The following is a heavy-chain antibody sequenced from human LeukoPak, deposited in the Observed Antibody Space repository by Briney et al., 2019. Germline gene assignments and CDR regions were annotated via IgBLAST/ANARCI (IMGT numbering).Heavy chain of an antibody. V-gene: IGHV3-74*01. CDR3: AREGETTVTTTIFDY. CDR2: INSDGSST. J-gene: IGHJ4*02. CDR1: GFTFSSYW. Sequence: PGGSLRLSCAASGFTFSSYWMHWVRQAPGKGLVWVPRINSDGSSTSYADSVKGRFTISRDNAKNTLYLQMNSLRAEDTAVYDCAREGETTVTTTIFDYWGQGTLVTVSS. D-gene: IGHD4-17*01.